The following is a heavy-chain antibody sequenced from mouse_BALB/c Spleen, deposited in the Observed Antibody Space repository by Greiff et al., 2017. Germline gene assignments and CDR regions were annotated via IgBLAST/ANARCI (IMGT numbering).Heavy chain of an antibody. CDR1: RFTFSNYW. D-gene: IGHD1-1*01. CDR2: IRLKSNNYAT. CDR3: TRDYYGSSYGY. V-gene: IGHV6-6*02. Sequence: EVKLEESGGGLVQPGGSMKLSCVASRFTFSNYWMNWVRQSPEKGLEWVAEIRLKSNNYATHYAESVKGRFTISRDDSKSSVYLQMNNLRAEDTGIYYCTRDYYGSSYGYWGQGTTLTVSS. J-gene: IGHJ2*01.